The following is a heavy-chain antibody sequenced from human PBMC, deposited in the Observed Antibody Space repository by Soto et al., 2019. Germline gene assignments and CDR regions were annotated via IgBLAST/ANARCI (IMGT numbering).Heavy chain of an antibody. V-gene: IGHV1-69*13. Sequence: VKVSCKASGGTFSSYAISWVRQAPGQGLEWMGGIIPIFGTANYAQKFQGRVTITADKSTSTAYMELSSLRSEDTAVYYCARDRVGYCSGGSCYPQGYYYYGMDVWGQGTTVTVSS. D-gene: IGHD2-15*01. CDR1: GGTFSSYA. J-gene: IGHJ6*02. CDR3: ARDRVGYCSGGSCYPQGYYYYGMDV. CDR2: IIPIFGTA.